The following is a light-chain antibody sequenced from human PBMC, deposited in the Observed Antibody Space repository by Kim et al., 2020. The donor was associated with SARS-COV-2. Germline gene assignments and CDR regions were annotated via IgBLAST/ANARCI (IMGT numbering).Light chain of an antibody. CDR2: DAW. CDR1: ESPGAS. Sequence: IVLTQSPATLSLSPGESATLSCRTSESPGASLAWYHQKPGRAPRLLIYDAWSRATGIPARFSGSGSVTDFTLTVTSLELEDSGVYFCHQYFSWPLTFGGGTKVDIK. J-gene: IGKJ4*01. V-gene: IGKV3-11*01. CDR3: HQYFSWPLT.